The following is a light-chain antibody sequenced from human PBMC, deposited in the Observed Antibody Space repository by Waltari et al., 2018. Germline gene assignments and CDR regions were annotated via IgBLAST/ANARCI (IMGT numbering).Light chain of an antibody. Sequence: DIVMTQSPLSLLVTPGEPASISCRSSQSLLHSNGYNYLDWYLQKPGQSPQLLIYLGSNRASGVPGRFSGSGSGTDFTLQISRVGAEDVGVYYCMQALQTPTFGGGTKVEIK. CDR1: QSLLHSNGYNY. V-gene: IGKV2-28*01. J-gene: IGKJ4*01. CDR3: MQALQTPT. CDR2: LGS.